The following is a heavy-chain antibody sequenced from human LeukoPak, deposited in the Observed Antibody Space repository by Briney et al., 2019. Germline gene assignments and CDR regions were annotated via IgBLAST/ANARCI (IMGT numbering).Heavy chain of an antibody. V-gene: IGHV3-48*03. Sequence: GGSLRLSCAASGFTFSSYEMNWVRQAPGKGLEWVSSISRGGSPIFYADSVRSRFTTSRDNAKKSLFLQMTSLRAEDTAVYYCTRVSWRGEIFWGQGTLVSVSS. D-gene: IGHD3-3*01. CDR2: ISRGGSPI. CDR3: TRVSWRGEIF. J-gene: IGHJ4*02. CDR1: GFTFSSYE.